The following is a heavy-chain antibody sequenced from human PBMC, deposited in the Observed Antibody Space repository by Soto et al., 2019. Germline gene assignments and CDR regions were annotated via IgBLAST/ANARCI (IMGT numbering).Heavy chain of an antibody. CDR1: GYSFAGYW. J-gene: IGHJ6*02. D-gene: IGHD6-19*01. Sequence: GESLKISCKGSGYSFAGYWITWVRQVPGKGLEWMGIIYPGDSDTRYSPSFQGQVTISADKSISTAYLQWSSLKAADTAMYYCARFRPVVRQWNGMDVWGQGTMVTVSS. V-gene: IGHV5-51*01. CDR3: ARFRPVVRQWNGMDV. CDR2: IYPGDSDT.